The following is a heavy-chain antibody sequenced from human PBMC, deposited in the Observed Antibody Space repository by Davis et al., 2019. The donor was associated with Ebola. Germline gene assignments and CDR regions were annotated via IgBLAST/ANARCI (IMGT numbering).Heavy chain of an antibody. J-gene: IGHJ4*02. CDR3: ARWTCSGSSCYLDY. Sequence: SGPTLVTPTETLTLTCTFSGFSLRTSGMRVNWIRQPPGKALAWLARIDWDDYKFYSTSLKTRLTISQDTSNNQVVLTMTNLDPMDTATYFCARWTCSGSSCYLDYWGQGTLVTVPS. CDR1: GFSLRTSGMR. CDR2: IDWDDYK. V-gene: IGHV2-70*04. D-gene: IGHD2-15*01.